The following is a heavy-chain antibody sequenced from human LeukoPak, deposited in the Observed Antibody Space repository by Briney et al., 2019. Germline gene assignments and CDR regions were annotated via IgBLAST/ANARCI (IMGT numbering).Heavy chain of an antibody. V-gene: IGHV4-59*08. J-gene: IGHJ4*02. Sequence: SETLSLTCTVSGGSIRSYYWTWIRQPPGKGLEWIGYIYYSGTTNYNPSLKSRVTISVDTSKNQFSLKLNSVTAADTAVYYCARLPLRSHFDYWGQGTLVTVSS. CDR1: GGSIRSYY. CDR3: ARLPLRSHFDY. CDR2: IYYSGTT.